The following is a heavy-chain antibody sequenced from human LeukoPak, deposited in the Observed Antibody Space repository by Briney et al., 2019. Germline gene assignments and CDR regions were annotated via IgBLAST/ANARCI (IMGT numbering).Heavy chain of an antibody. CDR2: ISSSGSTI. V-gene: IGHV3-48*03. CDR3: AGDRARGRSDY. Sequence: GGSLRLSCAASGFTFSSYEMNWVRQAPGKGLEWVSYISSSGSTIYYADSVKGRFTISRDNAKNSLYLQMNSLRAEDTAAYYCAGDRARGRSDYWGQGTLVTVSS. CDR1: GFTFSSYE. D-gene: IGHD3-10*01. J-gene: IGHJ4*02.